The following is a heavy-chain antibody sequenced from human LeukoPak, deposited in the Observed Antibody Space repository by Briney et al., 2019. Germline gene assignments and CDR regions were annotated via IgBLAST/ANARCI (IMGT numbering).Heavy chain of an antibody. Sequence: PGGSLRLSCAASGFTFSNYWMHWVRQAPGKGLVWVSRINSDGSRTTYADSVKGRFTISRDNAKNTLYVQMNSLRAEDTAVYYCARVRSGSSAGNYGMDVWGQGTTVTVSS. J-gene: IGHJ6*02. D-gene: IGHD1-26*01. CDR3: ARVRSGSSAGNYGMDV. CDR2: INSDGSRT. CDR1: GFTFSNYW. V-gene: IGHV3-74*01.